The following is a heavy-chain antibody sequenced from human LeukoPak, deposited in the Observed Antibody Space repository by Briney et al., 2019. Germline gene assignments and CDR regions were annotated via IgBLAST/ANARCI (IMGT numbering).Heavy chain of an antibody. Sequence: GGSLRLSCAASGFTFGSYWMHWVRQAPGKGLVWVSRINSDGSSTSYADSVKGRFTISRDNAKNTLYLQMNSLRAEDTAVYYCARDKDGAVTTGDYWGQGTLVTVSS. CDR1: GFTFGSYW. CDR3: ARDKDGAVTTGDY. V-gene: IGHV3-74*01. CDR2: INSDGSST. D-gene: IGHD4-17*01. J-gene: IGHJ4*02.